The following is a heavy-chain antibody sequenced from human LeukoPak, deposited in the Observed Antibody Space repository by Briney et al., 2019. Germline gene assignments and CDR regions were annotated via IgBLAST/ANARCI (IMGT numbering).Heavy chain of an antibody. CDR3: AKDHPLYYYDSSGYYFTAFDI. D-gene: IGHD3-22*01. Sequence: PGGSLRLFCAADGFTFSLNAMSGARQAPGKALAWPSALIGRAGITYYADSVKGRFTISRDISKNTLYLQMNSLRAEDTAIYYCAKDHPLYYYDSSGYYFTAFDIWGQGTMVTVSS. CDR1: GFTFSLNA. J-gene: IGHJ3*02. CDR2: LIGRAGIT. V-gene: IGHV3-23*01.